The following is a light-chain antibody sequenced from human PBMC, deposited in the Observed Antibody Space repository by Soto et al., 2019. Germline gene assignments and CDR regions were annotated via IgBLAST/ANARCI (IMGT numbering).Light chain of an antibody. J-gene: IGKJ4*01. CDR3: QQYSSWPLT. Sequence: EVVMTQSPATLSVSPGERATLSCRASQSVSSTLAWYQQKPGQAPRLLIYGASTRATGIPARFSGSGSGTEFTLTISSLQSEEFAVYYCQQYSSWPLTVGGGTKVEIK. CDR1: QSVSST. V-gene: IGKV3-15*01. CDR2: GAS.